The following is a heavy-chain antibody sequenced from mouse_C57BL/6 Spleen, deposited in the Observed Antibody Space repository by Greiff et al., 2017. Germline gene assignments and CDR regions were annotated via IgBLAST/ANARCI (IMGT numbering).Heavy chain of an antibody. CDR2: IHPNSGST. V-gene: IGHV1-64*01. Sequence: QVQLQQPGAELVKPGASVTLSCKASGYTFTSYWMHWVKQRPGPGLEWIGMIHPNSGSTNYNEKFKSKATLTVDKSSSTAYMQLSSLTSEDSAVYYCARRGNYDAMDYWGQGTSVTVSS. J-gene: IGHJ4*01. CDR1: GYTFTSYW. D-gene: IGHD2-1*01. CDR3: ARRGNYDAMDY.